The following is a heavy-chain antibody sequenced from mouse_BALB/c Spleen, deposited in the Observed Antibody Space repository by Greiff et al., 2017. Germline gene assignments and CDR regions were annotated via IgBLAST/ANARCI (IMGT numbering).Heavy chain of an antibody. CDR1: GYTFTSYW. V-gene: IGHV1-7*01. Sequence: QVQLQQSGAELAKPGSSVKMSCKASGYTFTSYWMHWVKQRPGQGLEWIGYINPSTGYTEYNQKFKDKATLTSDKSSSTAYMQLSSLTSEDSAVYYCAPITMITTDYYAMDYGGQGTSVTVSS. J-gene: IGHJ4*01. D-gene: IGHD2-4*01. CDR3: APITMITTDYYAMDY. CDR2: INPSTGYT.